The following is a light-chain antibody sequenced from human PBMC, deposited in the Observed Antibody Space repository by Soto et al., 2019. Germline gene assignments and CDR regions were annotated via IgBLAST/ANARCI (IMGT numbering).Light chain of an antibody. V-gene: IGKV1-5*01. CDR2: DAS. CDR1: QSISTW. Sequence: DIQMTKSPSTLPASVGDRATITCRASQSISTWLAWYQQTPGKVPKFLIYDASSLESGVPSRFSGSGSGTEFTLTISSLRPDDSETYYCQQYNSYSQTFGQGTKVDIK. CDR3: QQYNSYSQT. J-gene: IGKJ1*01.